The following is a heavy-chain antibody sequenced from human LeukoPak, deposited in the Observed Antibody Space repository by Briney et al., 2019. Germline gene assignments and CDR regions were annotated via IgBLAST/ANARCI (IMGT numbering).Heavy chain of an antibody. Sequence: ASVNVSCKASGYTFTSYGISWVRQAPGQGLEWMGWISAYNGNTNYAQKLQGRVTMSTDTSTSTAYMELRSLRSVDTAVYYCARSSSNYYYYYYMDVWGKGTTVTVSS. CDR3: ARSSSNYYYYYYMDV. D-gene: IGHD4-11*01. CDR2: ISAYNGNT. J-gene: IGHJ6*03. V-gene: IGHV1-18*01. CDR1: GYTFTSYG.